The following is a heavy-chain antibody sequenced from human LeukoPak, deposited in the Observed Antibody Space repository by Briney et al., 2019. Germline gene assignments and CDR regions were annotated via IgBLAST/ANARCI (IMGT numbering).Heavy chain of an antibody. V-gene: IGHV4-4*07. CDR1: GGSISSYY. J-gene: IGHJ4*02. Sequence: PSETLSLTCTVSGGSISSYYWSWIRQPAGKGLEWIGRIYTSGSTNYNPPLKSRVTMSVDTSKNQFSLQLGSVTAADTAVYYCARLNSGYEDYYFDDWGQGTLVTVSS. CDR2: IYTSGST. D-gene: IGHD5-12*01. CDR3: ARLNSGYEDYYFDD.